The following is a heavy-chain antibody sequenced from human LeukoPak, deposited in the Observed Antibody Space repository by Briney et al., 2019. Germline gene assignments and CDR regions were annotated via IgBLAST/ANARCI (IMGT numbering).Heavy chain of an antibody. CDR2: ISVSNGHT. D-gene: IGHD3-22*01. Sequence: GASVKVSCKASGYTFTSYGISWVRQAPGQGLEWLGWISVSNGHTNYAQKVQGRVTMTADTSTSTANMELRSLRSEDTAVYYCARDLTSHDSSGYYFYYNGMDVWGQGTTVSVSS. V-gene: IGHV1-18*01. CDR1: GYTFTSYG. CDR3: ARDLTSHDSSGYYFYYNGMDV. J-gene: IGHJ6*02.